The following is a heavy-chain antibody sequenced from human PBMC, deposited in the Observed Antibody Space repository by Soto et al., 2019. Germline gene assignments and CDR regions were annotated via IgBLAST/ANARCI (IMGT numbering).Heavy chain of an antibody. CDR2: IKEDGSEK. D-gene: IGHD1-26*01. CDR3: ARDFGGP. J-gene: IGHJ5*02. V-gene: IGHV3-7*05. CDR1: GFTFSSYW. Sequence: EVQLVESGGGLVQPGGSQRLSCTASGFTFSSYWMNWVRQAPGKGLEWVGNIKEDGSEKFYVDSVKGRFTISRDNAKNSLYLDMNSLRVEDTAIYFCARDFGGPWGQGTLVTVFS.